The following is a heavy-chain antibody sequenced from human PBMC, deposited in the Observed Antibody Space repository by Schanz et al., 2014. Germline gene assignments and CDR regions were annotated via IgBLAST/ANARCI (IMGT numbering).Heavy chain of an antibody. CDR2: INTNTANP. Sequence: QVQLVQSGSELKKPGASVKVSCKASGYTFAMYDMNWVRQAPGQGLEWMGWINTNTANPTYAQGFTGRFVYTLDASVTTAYLEISSLKAEDTAVYYCARGYSGYSHFDYWGQGPRSPSPQ. CDR3: ARGYSGYSHFDY. V-gene: IGHV7-4-1*02. J-gene: IGHJ4*02. D-gene: IGHD5-12*01. CDR1: GYTFAMYD.